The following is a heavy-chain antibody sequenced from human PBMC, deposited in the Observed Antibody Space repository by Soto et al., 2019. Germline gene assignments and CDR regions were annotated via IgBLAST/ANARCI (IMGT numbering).Heavy chain of an antibody. V-gene: IGHV3-30*18. CDR1: GFTFSSYG. Sequence: GGSLRLSCAASGFTFSSYGMHWVRQAPGKGLEWVAVISYDGSNKYYADSVKGRFTISRDNSKNTLYLQMNSLRAEDTAVYYCAKRDSSGWSYYYYYGMGVWGQGTTVTVSS. J-gene: IGHJ6*02. D-gene: IGHD6-19*01. CDR2: ISYDGSNK. CDR3: AKRDSSGWSYYYYYGMGV.